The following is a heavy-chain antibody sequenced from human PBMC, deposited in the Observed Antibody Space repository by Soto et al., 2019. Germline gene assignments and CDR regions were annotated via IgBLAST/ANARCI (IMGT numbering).Heavy chain of an antibody. V-gene: IGHV4-34*01. CDR1: NGSFSVYY. J-gene: IGHJ3*02. CDR3: ARDSTRRGTCDI. CDR2: INHAGST. Sequence: SETLSLTCAVYNGSFSVYYWAWIRQPPGKGLEWIGAINHAGSTNYNPSLKSRVTISVDTSKNQLSLNLNSVTAADTAVYYCARDSTRRGTCDIWGQGTMVTVSS. D-gene: IGHD2-2*01.